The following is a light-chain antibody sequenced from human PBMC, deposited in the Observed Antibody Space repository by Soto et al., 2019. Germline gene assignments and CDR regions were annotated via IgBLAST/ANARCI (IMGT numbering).Light chain of an antibody. J-gene: IGKJ2*01. CDR2: DAS. CDR3: QQYNGH. Sequence: DTQVTQSPSTLAASVGDRVTITCRASQSISTWLAWYQQKPGKAPKLLIYDASSLESGVPSRSSGSGSGTEFTLTISSLQRDDSTTYYCQQYNGHFGQGTKLEI. V-gene: IGKV1-5*01. CDR1: QSISTW.